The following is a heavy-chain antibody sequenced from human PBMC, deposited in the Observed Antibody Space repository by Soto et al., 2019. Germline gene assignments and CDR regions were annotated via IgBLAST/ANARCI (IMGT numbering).Heavy chain of an antibody. D-gene: IGHD3-16*01. CDR1: GYTFINYG. CDR2: ITGYNGNT. J-gene: IGHJ4*02. CDR3: AREGRFAEADTDY. V-gene: IGHV1-18*01. Sequence: QVQLVQSGVEVKKPGASVRVSCKASGYTFINYGITWARQAPGQGLEWLGWITGYNGNTNYAQKFQGRVTMTKDTSTSAAYMDLTSLRYDDTAVYYCAREGRFAEADTDYWGQGTLLTVSS.